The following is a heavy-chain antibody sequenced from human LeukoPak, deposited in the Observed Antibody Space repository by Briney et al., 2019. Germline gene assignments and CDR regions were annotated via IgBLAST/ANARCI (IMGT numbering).Heavy chain of an antibody. Sequence: AGGSLRLSCAASAFTFGDSTMHWVRQASGKGLEWVGHIGNKARNYATEYAASLKGRFTISRDDSKDTAYLQVNSLKTEDTAVYYCVGDYNSGTGLKYWGQGTLVTVSS. CDR2: IGNKARNYAT. CDR1: AFTFGDST. J-gene: IGHJ4*02. D-gene: IGHD1-1*01. CDR3: VGDYNSGTGLKY. V-gene: IGHV3-73*01.